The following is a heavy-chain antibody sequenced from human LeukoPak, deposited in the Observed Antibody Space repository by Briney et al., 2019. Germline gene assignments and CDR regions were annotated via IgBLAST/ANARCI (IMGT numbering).Heavy chain of an antibody. Sequence: GGSLRLSCAASGFTLSDSAIHWVRQASGKGLEWVGLIDRPAKSYATAYGASVGGRFTISRDNPKNTLYLQMNSLRAEDTAVCHCAKGVNSVVPLTRVPDYWGQGTLVTVSS. CDR2: IDRPAKSYAT. D-gene: IGHD2-2*01. J-gene: IGHJ4*02. CDR3: AKGVNSVVPLTRVPDY. CDR1: GFTLSDSA. V-gene: IGHV3-73*01.